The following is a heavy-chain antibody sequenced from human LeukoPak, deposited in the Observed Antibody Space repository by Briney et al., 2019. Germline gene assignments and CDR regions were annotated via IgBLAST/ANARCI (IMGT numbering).Heavy chain of an antibody. D-gene: IGHD3-16*01. J-gene: IGHJ6*03. Sequence: PSETLSLTCTVSGGSISSGSYYWSWIRQPAGKGLEWIGRIYTSGSTNYNPSLKSRVTISVDTSKNQFSLKLSSVTAADTAVYYCARTGGVYYHYYMDVWGKGTTVTVSS. CDR2: IYTSGST. CDR1: GGSISSGSYY. V-gene: IGHV4-61*02. CDR3: ARTGGVYYHYYMDV.